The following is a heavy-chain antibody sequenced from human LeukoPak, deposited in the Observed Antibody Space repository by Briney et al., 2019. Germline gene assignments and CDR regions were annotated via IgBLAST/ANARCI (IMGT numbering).Heavy chain of an antibody. J-gene: IGHJ4*02. CDR3: ARDLGEGSSWYSWDY. CDR1: GGSISSGGHY. V-gene: IGHV4-61*02. CDR2: IYSTGST. D-gene: IGHD6-13*01. Sequence: PSETLSLTCTVSGGSISSGGHYWSWIRQPAGKGLEYLGRIYSTGSTNYNPSLRSRVTISVDTSKNHFSLKLSSVTAADTAVYYCARDLGEGSSWYSWDYWGQGTLVTVSS.